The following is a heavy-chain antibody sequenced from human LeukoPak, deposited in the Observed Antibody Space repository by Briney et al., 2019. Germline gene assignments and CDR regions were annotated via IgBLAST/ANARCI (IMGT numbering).Heavy chain of an antibody. D-gene: IGHD5-24*01. CDR2: ISNRGYSI. CDR1: GFTFSDYY. CDR3: ARDKRRYDS. V-gene: IGHV3-11*01. J-gene: IGHJ5*01. Sequence: GSLRLSCVASGFTFSDYYMTWIRQSPGKGLEWVSYISNRGYSIYYADSVRGRFTISRDNSKSSLYLQMNSLTVEDSAAYYCARDKRRYDSWGQGTLVSVSS.